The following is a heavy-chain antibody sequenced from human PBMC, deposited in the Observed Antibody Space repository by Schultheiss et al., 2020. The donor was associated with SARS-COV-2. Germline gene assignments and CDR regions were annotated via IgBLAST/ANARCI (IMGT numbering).Heavy chain of an antibody. CDR3: AGGIAVDDY. D-gene: IGHD6-19*01. V-gene: IGHV4-4*07. J-gene: IGHJ4*02. CDR2: IYAGGNT. Sequence: SETLSLTCTVSGGSISSYYWSWIRQPAGKGLECIGRIYAGGNTNYNPSLKSRVTISVDTSKDQFSLNLNSVIAADTAVYYCAGGIAVDDYWGQGTLVTVSS. CDR1: GGSISSYY.